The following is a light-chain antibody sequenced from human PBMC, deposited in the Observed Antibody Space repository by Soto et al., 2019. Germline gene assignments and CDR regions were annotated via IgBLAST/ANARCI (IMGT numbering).Light chain of an antibody. CDR2: DVS. J-gene: IGKJ4*01. Sequence: EIVLTQSPATLSLSPGQRATLSCRASQSVTTYVAWYQQRPGQAPRLLIYDVSKRATGIPARFSGSGSGTAFTITTSSLEPQDSAVSYCQQRSTCPRLFGGGTKVEIK. CDR1: QSVTTY. V-gene: IGKV3-11*01. CDR3: QQRSTCPRL.